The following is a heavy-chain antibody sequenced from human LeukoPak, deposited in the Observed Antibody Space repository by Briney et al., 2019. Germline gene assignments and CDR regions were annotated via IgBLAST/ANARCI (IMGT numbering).Heavy chain of an antibody. D-gene: IGHD3-10*01. CDR2: IWYDGSNK. CDR1: GFTFSSYG. V-gene: IGHV3-30*02. CDR3: AKDYGVY. Sequence: GGSLRLSCAASGFTFSSYGMHWVRQAPGKGLEWMAVIWYDGSNKYYADSVKGRFTISRDNSKNTLYLQMNSLRAEDTAVYYCAKDYGVYWGQGTLVTVSS. J-gene: IGHJ4*02.